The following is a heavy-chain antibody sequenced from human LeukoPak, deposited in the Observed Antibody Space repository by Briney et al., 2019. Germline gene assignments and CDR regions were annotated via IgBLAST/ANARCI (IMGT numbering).Heavy chain of an antibody. D-gene: IGHD5-24*01. CDR3: ARDLSAIRDGYNDAFDI. Sequence: PGGSLRLSCAASRFTFSDYYMSWIRHAPGKGLEWVSYISSSGSTIYYADSVKGRFTISRDNAKNSLYLQMNSLRAEDTAVYYCARDLSAIRDGYNDAFDIWGQGTMVTVSS. CDR1: RFTFSDYY. CDR2: ISSSGSTI. J-gene: IGHJ3*02. V-gene: IGHV3-11*01.